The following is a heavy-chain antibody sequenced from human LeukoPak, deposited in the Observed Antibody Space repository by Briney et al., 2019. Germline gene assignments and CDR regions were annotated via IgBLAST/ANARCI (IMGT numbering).Heavy chain of an antibody. CDR1: GYTFTSYA. V-gene: IGHV1-3*01. CDR3: ARWVAAAGKYYLDY. J-gene: IGHJ4*02. CDR2: INAGNGNT. Sequence: ASVKVSCKASGYTFTSYAMHWVRQAPGQRLEWMGWINAGNGNTKYSQKFQGRVTITRDTSASTAYMELSSLRSEDTAVYYCARWVAAAGKYYLDYWGQGTLVTVSS. D-gene: IGHD6-13*01.